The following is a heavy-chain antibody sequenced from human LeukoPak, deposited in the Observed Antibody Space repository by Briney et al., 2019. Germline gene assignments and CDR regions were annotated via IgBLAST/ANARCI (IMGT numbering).Heavy chain of an antibody. CDR1: GFTFSSYA. D-gene: IGHD6-19*01. Sequence: GGSLRLSCAASGFTFSSYAMHWVRQAPGKGLGWVAVISYDGSNKYYADSVKGRFTISRDNSKNTLYLQMNSLRAEDTAVYYCARGQWLMGYWGQGTLVTVSS. CDR2: ISYDGSNK. CDR3: ARGQWLMGY. V-gene: IGHV3-30-3*01. J-gene: IGHJ4*02.